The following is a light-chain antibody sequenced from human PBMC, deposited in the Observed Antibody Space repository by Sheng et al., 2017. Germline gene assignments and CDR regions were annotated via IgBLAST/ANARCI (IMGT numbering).Light chain of an antibody. J-gene: IGKJ2*01. Sequence: DIQMTQSPSSLSASVGDRVTITCRASQSIRSYLNWYQLKPGKAPNLLIYAASTLQSGVPSRFSGSGSGTEFTLTISSLQPEDFATYYCQQLNSYPYTFGQGTKLEIK. CDR1: QSIRSY. V-gene: IGKV1-9*01. CDR2: AAS. CDR3: QQLNSYPYT.